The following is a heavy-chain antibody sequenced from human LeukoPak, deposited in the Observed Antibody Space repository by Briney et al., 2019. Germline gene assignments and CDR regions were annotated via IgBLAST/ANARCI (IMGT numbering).Heavy chain of an antibody. Sequence: SETLSLTCAVSGYSISSGYYWGWIRQPPGKGLEWIGSIYYSGSTYYNPSLKSRVTISVDTSKNQFSLKLSSVTAADTAVYYCARVLGYSSSWYGDWFDPWGQGTLVTVSS. CDR1: GYSISSGYY. CDR2: IYYSGST. CDR3: ARVLGYSSSWYGDWFDP. D-gene: IGHD6-13*01. V-gene: IGHV4-38-2*01. J-gene: IGHJ5*02.